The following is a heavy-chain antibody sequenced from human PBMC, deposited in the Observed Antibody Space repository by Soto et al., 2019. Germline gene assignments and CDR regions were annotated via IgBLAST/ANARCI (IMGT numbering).Heavy chain of an antibody. CDR3: AHRTTDRAVDY. D-gene: IGHD5-18*01. V-gene: IGHV2-5*01. J-gene: IGHJ4*02. Sequence: QITLQESGPTLVKPTQTLTLTCTFSGFSLSTSVVVVGWIRQPPGKALEWLAFIYGNDDKRYSPSLKSRLTITKDTSKNQVVLTMTNMDPVDTATYYCAHRTTDRAVDYWGQGTVVTVSS. CDR2: IYGNDDK. CDR1: GFSLSTSVVV.